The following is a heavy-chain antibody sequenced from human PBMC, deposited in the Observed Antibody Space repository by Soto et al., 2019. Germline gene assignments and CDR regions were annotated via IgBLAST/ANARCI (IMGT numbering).Heavy chain of an antibody. CDR2: IGSRGTST. CDR3: AKGRYCSDGSCYLDY. Sequence: GSLRLSCAASGFTFSDYYMSWIRQAPGKGLEWVSTIGSRGTSTYHAASVKGRFTISRDNSENMVYLQMNSLRAEDTAVYYCAKGRYCSDGSCYLDYWGQGTLVTV. J-gene: IGHJ4*02. D-gene: IGHD2-15*01. V-gene: IGHV3-11*01. CDR1: GFTFSDYY.